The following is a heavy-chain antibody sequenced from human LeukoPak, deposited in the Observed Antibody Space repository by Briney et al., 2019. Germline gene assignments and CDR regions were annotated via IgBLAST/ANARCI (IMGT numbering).Heavy chain of an antibody. V-gene: IGHV3-21*01. CDR2: ISSSSYI. CDR1: GFTFSSYS. CDR3: ARALDSSGYYFDY. D-gene: IGHD3-22*01. J-gene: IGHJ4*02. Sequence: GGSLRLSCAASGFTFSSYSMNWVRQAPGKGLEWVSSISSSSYIYYADSVKGRFTISRDSAKNSLYLQMNSLRAEDTAVYYCARALDSSGYYFDYWGQGTLVTVSS.